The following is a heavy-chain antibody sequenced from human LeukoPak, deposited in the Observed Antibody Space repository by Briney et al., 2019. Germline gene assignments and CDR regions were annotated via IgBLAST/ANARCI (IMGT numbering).Heavy chain of an antibody. CDR3: ARDSRDIAWYFDF. D-gene: IGHD2-15*01. Sequence: VGSLRLSCAASGFTFSSYAMGWVRQAPGKGLEWVSLITGSGGSTFYADSVKGRFTISRDNSKSTLYLQMNSLRAEDTAVYYCARDSRDIAWYFDFWGQETLVTVSS. CDR1: GFTFSSYA. V-gene: IGHV3-23*01. J-gene: IGHJ4*02. CDR2: ITGSGGST.